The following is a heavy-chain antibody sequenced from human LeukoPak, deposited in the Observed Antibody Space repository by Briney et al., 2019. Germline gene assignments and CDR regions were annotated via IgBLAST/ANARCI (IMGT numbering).Heavy chain of an antibody. CDR2: INPNSGGT. J-gene: IGHJ4*02. CDR1: GYTFTGYY. Sequence: GASVKVSCKASGYTFTGYYMHWVRQAPGQGLEWMGWINPNSGGTNYAQKFQGRVTMTRDTSISTAYMELSRLRSDDTAVYYCARVGIAAAGQNDYWGQGTLVTVSS. D-gene: IGHD6-13*01. V-gene: IGHV1-2*02. CDR3: ARVGIAAAGQNDY.